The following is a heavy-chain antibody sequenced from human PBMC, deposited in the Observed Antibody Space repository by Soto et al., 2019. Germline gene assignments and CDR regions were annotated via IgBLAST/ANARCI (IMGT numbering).Heavy chain of an antibody. Sequence: SGGSLRLSCAASGFTVSSNYMSWVRQAPGNGLEWVSVIYSGGSTYYADSVKGRFTISRDNSKNTLYLQMNSLRAEDTAVYYCARMGDSSGYSGWFDPWGQGTLVTVSS. V-gene: IGHV3-66*01. CDR3: ARMGDSSGYSGWFDP. D-gene: IGHD3-22*01. CDR1: GFTVSSNY. J-gene: IGHJ5*02. CDR2: IYSGGST.